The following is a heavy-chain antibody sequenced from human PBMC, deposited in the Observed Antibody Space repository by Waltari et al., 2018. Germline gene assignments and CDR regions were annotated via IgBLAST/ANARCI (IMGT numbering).Heavy chain of an antibody. CDR1: GYSFTSYW. D-gene: IGHD3-3*01. J-gene: IGHJ6*03. CDR3: ARHSRSFRFSGMDV. V-gene: IGHV5-51*01. Sequence: EVQLVQSGAEVKKPGESLKISCKGSGYSFTSYWIGWARQMPGKGLEWMGIIYPGDSDPRSSPSFKGQVTISAEQSISTAYLQWSSLKASDTAMYYCARHSRSFRFSGMDVWGKGTTVTVSS. CDR2: IYPGDSDP.